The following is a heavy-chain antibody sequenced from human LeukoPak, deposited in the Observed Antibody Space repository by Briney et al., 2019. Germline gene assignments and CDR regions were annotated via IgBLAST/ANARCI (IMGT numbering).Heavy chain of an antibody. D-gene: IGHD3-22*01. CDR2: IYSSGDT. V-gene: IGHV3-53*01. CDR3: AKMVLITGPDYFDH. Sequence: GGSLRLSCAASEFSVSNNYMSWVRQAPGKGLEWVSVIYSSGDTYYADSVKGRFTISRDTSKNTLYLEMNSLRAEDTAVYYCAKMVLITGPDYFDHWGQGTLVTVSS. J-gene: IGHJ4*02. CDR1: EFSVSNNY.